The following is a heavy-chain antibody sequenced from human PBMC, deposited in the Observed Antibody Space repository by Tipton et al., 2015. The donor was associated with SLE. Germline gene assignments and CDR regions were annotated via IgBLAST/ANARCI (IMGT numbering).Heavy chain of an antibody. CDR2: VWSTGSA. CDR1: DGYIDNNDWF. Sequence: ILSLTCTVSDGYIDNNDWFWAWIRQPAGKGLEWIGRVWSTGSANYNPSLKSRVTMSIDTSRNQYSLKLSSVTATDTAVYYCARYRLAGLDPWGQGTLVIVSS. CDR3: ARYRLAGLDP. J-gene: IGHJ5*02. V-gene: IGHV4-61*02. D-gene: IGHD6-25*01.